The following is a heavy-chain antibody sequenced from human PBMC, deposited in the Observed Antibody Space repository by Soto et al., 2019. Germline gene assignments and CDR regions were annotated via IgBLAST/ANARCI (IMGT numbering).Heavy chain of an antibody. V-gene: IGHV1-2*04. CDR2: INPNSGGT. CDR1: GYTFTDYY. J-gene: IGHJ1*01. CDR3: TRGQHSSGWYGLRRDLQH. D-gene: IGHD6-19*01. Sequence: QVQLVQSGAEVKKPGASVKVSCKASGYTFTDYYMHWVRQAPGNGLEWMGWINPNSGGTNYAQKFQGCDTMTRDASMITAYMELSRRRSDDTTVYYCTRGQHSSGWYGLRRDLQHWCQGTLVTVSA.